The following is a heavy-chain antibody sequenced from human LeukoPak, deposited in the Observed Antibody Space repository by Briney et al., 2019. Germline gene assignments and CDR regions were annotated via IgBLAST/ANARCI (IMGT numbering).Heavy chain of an antibody. V-gene: IGHV3-11*04. D-gene: IGHD3-22*01. Sequence: SGGSTYYADSVKGRFTISRDNAKNSLYLQMNSLRAEDTAVYYCARAPHSSAYWGQGTLVTVSS. CDR3: ARAPHSSAY. J-gene: IGHJ4*02. CDR2: SGGST.